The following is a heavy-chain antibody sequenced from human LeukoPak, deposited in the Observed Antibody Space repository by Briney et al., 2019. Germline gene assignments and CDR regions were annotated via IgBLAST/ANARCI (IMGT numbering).Heavy chain of an antibody. CDR3: ARDRVVVVIEEKYFDY. V-gene: IGHV4-39*07. CDR2: IYYSGST. J-gene: IGHJ4*02. D-gene: IGHD3-22*01. Sequence: SETLSLTCTVSGGSISSSSYYWGWIRQPPGKGLEWIGSIYYSGSTYYNPSLKSRVTISVDTSKNQFSLKLSSVTAADTAVYYCARDRVVVVIEEKYFDYWGQGTLVTVSS. CDR1: GGSISSSSYY.